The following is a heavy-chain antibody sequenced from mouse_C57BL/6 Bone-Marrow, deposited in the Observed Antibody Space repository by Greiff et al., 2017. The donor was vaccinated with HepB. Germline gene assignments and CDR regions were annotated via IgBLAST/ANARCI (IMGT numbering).Heavy chain of an antibody. J-gene: IGHJ3*01. D-gene: IGHD1-1*01. V-gene: IGHV5-15*01. Sequence: EVKLMESGGGLVQPGGSLKLSCAASGFTFSDYGMAWVRQAPRKGPEWVAFISNLAYSIYYADTVTGRFTISRENAKNTLYLEMSSLRSEDTAMYYCARHGNYGRGFAYWGQGTLVTVSA. CDR1: GFTFSDYG. CDR3: ARHGNYGRGFAY. CDR2: ISNLAYSI.